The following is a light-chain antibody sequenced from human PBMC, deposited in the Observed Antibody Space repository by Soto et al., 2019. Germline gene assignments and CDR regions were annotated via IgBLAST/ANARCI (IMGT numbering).Light chain of an antibody. CDR2: DAS. CDR3: QHRTNWPRT. CDR1: QTVGTF. J-gene: IGKJ2*01. Sequence: EIVLTQSPATLSLSPGERATLSCRASQTVGTFLAWYQQKPGQAPRLVIYDASKRATGIPARFSGTGSGTDFALTISSIAPEDFAVYYCQHRTNWPRTFGQGTKLDIK. V-gene: IGKV3-11*01.